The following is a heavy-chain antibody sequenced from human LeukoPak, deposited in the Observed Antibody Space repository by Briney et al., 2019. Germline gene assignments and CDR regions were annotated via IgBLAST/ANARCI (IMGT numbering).Heavy chain of an antibody. J-gene: IGHJ4*02. CDR2: IYYSGST. Sequence: SETLSLTCTVSGVSVSSGSYYWSWIRQPPGKGLEWIGYIYYSGSTNYNPSLKSRVTISVDTSRNQFSLTMTSMTAADTAIYYCTRGGGSGYYFGIPRYYFDAWGQGVLVTVSS. CDR3: TRGGGSGYYFGIPRYYFDA. CDR1: GVSVSSGSYY. V-gene: IGHV4-61*01. D-gene: IGHD3-22*01.